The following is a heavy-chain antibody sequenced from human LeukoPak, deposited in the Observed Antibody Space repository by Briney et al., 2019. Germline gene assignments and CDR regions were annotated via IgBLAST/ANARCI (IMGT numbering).Heavy chain of an antibody. D-gene: IGHD5-12*01. V-gene: IGHV3-23*01. J-gene: IGHJ4*02. CDR1: EFTFRNYA. Sequence: GGSLRLSCAASEFTFRNYAMTWVRQAPGKGLEWVSSIPSSGDGTYYADSVKGRFTISRDNSKNMLYLQMNSLRAEDTAVYYCARRTSGAFDFWDQGTLVTVSS. CDR3: ARRTSGAFDF. CDR2: IPSSGDGT.